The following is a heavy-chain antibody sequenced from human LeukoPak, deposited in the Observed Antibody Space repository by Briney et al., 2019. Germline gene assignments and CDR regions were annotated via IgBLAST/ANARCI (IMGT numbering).Heavy chain of an antibody. V-gene: IGHV3-48*04. CDR1: GFTFSSYS. CDR2: ISSSSSTI. D-gene: IGHD6-19*01. J-gene: IGHJ4*02. CDR3: AKVGGRDSSGWYTNFDY. Sequence: HPGGSLRLSCAASGFTFSSYSMNWVRQAPGKGLEWVSYISSSSSTIYYADSVKGGFTISRDNSKNSLYLQMNSLRTEDTALYYCAKVGGRDSSGWYTNFDYWGQGTLVTVSS.